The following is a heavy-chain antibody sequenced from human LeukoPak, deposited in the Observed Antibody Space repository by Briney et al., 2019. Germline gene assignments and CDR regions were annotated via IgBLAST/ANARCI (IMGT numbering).Heavy chain of an antibody. Sequence: PGGSLRLSCAASGFTFSSYSMNWVRQAPGKGLEWVSSISSSSSYIYYADSVKGRFTISRDNAKNSLYLQMNSLRAEDTAVYYCARDPTYYDILTGYLHFDYWGQGTLVTVSS. CDR3: ARDPTYYDILTGYLHFDY. CDR2: ISSSSSYI. J-gene: IGHJ4*02. CDR1: GFTFSSYS. V-gene: IGHV3-21*01. D-gene: IGHD3-9*01.